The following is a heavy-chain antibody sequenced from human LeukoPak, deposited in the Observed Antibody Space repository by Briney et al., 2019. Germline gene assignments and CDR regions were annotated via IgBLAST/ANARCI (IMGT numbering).Heavy chain of an antibody. Sequence: SETLSLTCTVSGGSISSYYWSWIRQPPGKGLEWIGYIYYSGSTNYNPSLKSRVTISVDTSKNQFSLKLSSVTAADTAVYYCATYGERGFDIWGQGTMVTVSS. CDR2: IYYSGST. D-gene: IGHD4-17*01. J-gene: IGHJ3*02. CDR3: ATYGERGFDI. CDR1: GGSISSYY. V-gene: IGHV4-59*01.